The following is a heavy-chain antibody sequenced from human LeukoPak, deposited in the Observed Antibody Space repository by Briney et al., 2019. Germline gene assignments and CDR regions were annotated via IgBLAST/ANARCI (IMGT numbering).Heavy chain of an antibody. CDR2: ISYDGSNK. V-gene: IGHV3-30*18. CDR3: AKDGRSGWYGAYYYYGMDV. J-gene: IGHJ6*02. Sequence: GRSLRLSCAASGFTFSSYGMHWVRQAPGKGLEWVAVISYDGSNKYYAYSVKGRFTISRDNSKSTLYLQMNSLRAEDTAVYYCAKDGRSGWYGAYYYYGMDVWGQGTTVTVSS. D-gene: IGHD6-19*01. CDR1: GFTFSSYG.